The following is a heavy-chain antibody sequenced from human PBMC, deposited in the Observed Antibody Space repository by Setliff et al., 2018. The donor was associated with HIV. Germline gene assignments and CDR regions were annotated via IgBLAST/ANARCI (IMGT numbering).Heavy chain of an antibody. CDR3: ARDFHSSSWYFGLGLIDY. D-gene: IGHD6-13*01. J-gene: IGHJ4*02. V-gene: IGHV4-34*01. Sequence: PSETLSLTCTVSGGSMSTYYWIWIRQPPGKGLEWIGEINHSGSTHYNPSLKSRFIISVDTSKNQFPLKVSSVTAADTAVYYCARDFHSSSWYFGLGLIDYWGQGTLVTVSS. CDR2: INHSGST. CDR1: GGSMSTYY.